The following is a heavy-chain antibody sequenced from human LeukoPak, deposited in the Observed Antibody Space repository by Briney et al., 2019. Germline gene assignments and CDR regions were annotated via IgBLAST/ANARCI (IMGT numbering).Heavy chain of an antibody. D-gene: IGHD1-1*01. CDR1: GGSISSYY. CDR3: ARDRWNDDYMIDY. Sequence: PSETLSLTCTASGGSISSYYWSWIRQAPGKGLEWVSYISSSGSTIYYADSVKGRFTISRDNAKNSLYLQMNSLRAEDTAVYYCARDRWNDDYMIDYWGQGTLVTVSS. J-gene: IGHJ4*02. V-gene: IGHV3-11*04. CDR2: ISSSGSTI.